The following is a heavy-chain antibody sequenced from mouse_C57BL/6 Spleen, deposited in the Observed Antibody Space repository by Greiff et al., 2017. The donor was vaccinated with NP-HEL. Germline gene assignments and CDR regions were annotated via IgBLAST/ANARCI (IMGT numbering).Heavy chain of an antibody. CDR3: ARNPLYGSYWYFDV. CDR1: GFNIKNTY. Sequence: EVKLMESVAELVRPGASVKLSCTASGFNIKNTYMHWVKQRPEQGLEWIGRIDPANGNTKYAPKFQGKATITADTSSNTAYLQLSSLTAEDTAIYYCARNPLYGSYWYFDVWGTGTTVTVSS. V-gene: IGHV14-3*01. D-gene: IGHD1-1*01. CDR2: IDPANGNT. J-gene: IGHJ1*03.